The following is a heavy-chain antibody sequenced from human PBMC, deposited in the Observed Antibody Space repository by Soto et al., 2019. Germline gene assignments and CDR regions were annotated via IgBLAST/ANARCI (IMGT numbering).Heavy chain of an antibody. J-gene: IGHJ4*02. CDR1: GFTVSSNY. D-gene: IGHD4-17*01. CDR3: ARVIVKLGDYDYFDY. CDR2: IYSDGST. V-gene: IGHV3-66*01. Sequence: GGSLRLSCAASGFTVSSNYMSWVRQAPGKGLEWVSIIYSDGSTYYADSMKGRFTIPRDNSKNTLSLQMNSLRAEDTALYYCARVIVKLGDYDYFDYWGQGTLVTVAS.